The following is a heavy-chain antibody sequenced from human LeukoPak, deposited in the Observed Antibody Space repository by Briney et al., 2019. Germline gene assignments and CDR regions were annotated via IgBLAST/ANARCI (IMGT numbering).Heavy chain of an antibody. CDR1: GFTFSTYA. Sequence: PGGSLRLSCAASGFTFSTYAMSWVRQAPGKGLEWVSTVSTSGGSTYYADSVKGRFTISRDNSKNTQYLQMNSLRAEDTAIYYCLGYCSGGRCYSGGHWGQGTLVIVSS. V-gene: IGHV3-23*01. D-gene: IGHD2-15*01. CDR3: LGYCSGGRCYSGGH. CDR2: VSTSGGST. J-gene: IGHJ4*02.